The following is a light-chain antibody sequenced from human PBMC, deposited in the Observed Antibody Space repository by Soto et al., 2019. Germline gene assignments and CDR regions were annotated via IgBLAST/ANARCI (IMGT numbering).Light chain of an antibody. CDR3: QQYNTYPWT. CDR2: DDS. J-gene: IGKJ1*01. Sequence: DIRMTQSPSTLSASVGDRVTITCRASQSISSWLAWYQQKPGKAPKLLIYDDSTLESGVPLRFSGSGSGTEFTLTISSLQPDDFATYYCQQYNTYPWTFGQGTRVEIK. V-gene: IGKV1-5*01. CDR1: QSISSW.